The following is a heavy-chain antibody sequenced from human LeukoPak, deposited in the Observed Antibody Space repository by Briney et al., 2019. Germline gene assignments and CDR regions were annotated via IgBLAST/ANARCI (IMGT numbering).Heavy chain of an antibody. V-gene: IGHV3-49*03. D-gene: IGHD6-13*01. CDR1: GFTFGDYA. Sequence: GGSLRLSCTASGFTFGDYAMSWFRQAPGKGLEWVGFIRSKAYGGTTEYAASVKGRFTISRDDSKSIAYLQMNSLKTEDTAVYYCTRPIAAAGTGDVFWYWGQGTLVTVSS. CDR2: IRSKAYGGTT. J-gene: IGHJ4*02. CDR3: TRPIAAAGTGDVFWY.